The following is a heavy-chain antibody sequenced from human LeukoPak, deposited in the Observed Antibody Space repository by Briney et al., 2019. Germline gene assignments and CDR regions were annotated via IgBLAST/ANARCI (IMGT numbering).Heavy chain of an antibody. J-gene: IGHJ4*02. CDR1: GFTFSVNW. D-gene: IGHD2-8*01. V-gene: IGHV3-74*01. Sequence: PGGSLRLSCAASGFTFSVNWMHWVRQAPGKGLVWVSHINSDGSSTTYADSVKGRFTISRDNAKNTLYLQMNSLRAEGTAVYYCARGFNGFGDWGQGTLVTVSS. CDR3: ARGFNGFGD. CDR2: INSDGSST.